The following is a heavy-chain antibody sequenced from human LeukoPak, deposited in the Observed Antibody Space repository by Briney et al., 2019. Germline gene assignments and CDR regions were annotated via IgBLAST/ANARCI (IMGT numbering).Heavy chain of an antibody. J-gene: IGHJ4*02. Sequence: SETLSLTCAVYGGSFSGYYWSWIRQPPGKGLEWIGEINHNGSTNYNPSLKSRVTISVDTSKNQFSLKLSSVTAADTAVYYCARSVEMATIFVPDHNPQPYYFDYWGQGTLVTVSS. D-gene: IGHD5-24*01. CDR2: INHNGST. CDR3: ARSVEMATIFVPDHNPQPYYFDY. CDR1: GGSFSGYY. V-gene: IGHV4-34*01.